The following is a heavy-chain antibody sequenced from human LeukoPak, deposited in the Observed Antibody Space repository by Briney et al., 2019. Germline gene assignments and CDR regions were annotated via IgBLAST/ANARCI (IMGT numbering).Heavy chain of an antibody. J-gene: IGHJ4*02. Sequence: GGSLRLSCAASGFTFSSYWMSWVRQAPGKGLEWVANIKQDGSEKYYVDSVKGRFTISRDDAKNSLYLQMNSLRAEDTAVYYCAKSGEWELPNLFDYWGQGTLVTVSS. CDR3: AKSGEWELPNLFDY. D-gene: IGHD1-26*01. CDR2: IKQDGSEK. CDR1: GFTFSSYW. V-gene: IGHV3-7*03.